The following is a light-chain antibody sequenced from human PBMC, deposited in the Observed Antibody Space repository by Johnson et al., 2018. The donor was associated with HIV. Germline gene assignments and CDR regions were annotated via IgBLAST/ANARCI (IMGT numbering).Light chain of an antibody. CDR2: ENN. V-gene: IGLV1-51*02. CDR1: SSNIGNNY. Sequence: QSVLTQPPSVSAAPGQKVTISCSGSSSNIGNNYVSWYQHFPGTAPKLLIYENNKRPSGIPDRFSGSKSGTSATLGITGLQTGDEADYYCGTWDSSLSTSVFGTGTKVTVL. CDR3: GTWDSSLSTSV. J-gene: IGLJ1*01.